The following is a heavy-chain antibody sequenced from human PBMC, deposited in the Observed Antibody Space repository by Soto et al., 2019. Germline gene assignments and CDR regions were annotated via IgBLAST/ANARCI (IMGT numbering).Heavy chain of an antibody. CDR3: ARVVLTITRGAFDA. D-gene: IGHD3-3*01. J-gene: IGHJ3*01. V-gene: IGHV4-4*02. CDR1: GGSISSSHW. Sequence: QVQLQESGPGLVKPSGTLSLTCAVSGGSISSSHWWTCVSQSPGRGLEYIGEISHSGTSNSNPSLKSRVTLSVDKSKNHFSLTLTSVTAADTAVYYCARVVLTITRGAFDAWGQGTLVIVSS. CDR2: ISHSGTS.